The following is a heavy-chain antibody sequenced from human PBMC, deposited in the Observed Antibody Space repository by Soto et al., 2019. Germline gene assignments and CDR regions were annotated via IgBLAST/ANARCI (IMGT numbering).Heavy chain of an antibody. CDR1: GFTFSSYD. J-gene: IGHJ4*02. CDR3: ARESSGYDSPKFDY. D-gene: IGHD5-12*01. Sequence: GGSLRLSCAASGFTFSSYDMHWVRQATGKGLEWVSAIGTAGDTYYPGSVKGRFTISRENAKNSLYLQMNSLRAEDTAVYYCARESSGYDSPKFDYWGQGTLVTVSS. CDR2: IGTAGDT. V-gene: IGHV3-13*01.